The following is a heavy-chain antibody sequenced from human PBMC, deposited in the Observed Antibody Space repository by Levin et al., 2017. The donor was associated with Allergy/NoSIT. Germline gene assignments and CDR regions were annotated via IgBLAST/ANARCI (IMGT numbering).Heavy chain of an antibody. CDR2: IYYSGST. V-gene: IGHV4-59*08. Sequence: SQTLSLTCTVSGGSISSYYWSWIRQPPGKGLEWIGYIYYSGSTNYNPSLKSRVTISVDTSKNQFSLKLSSVTAADTAVYYFARRGYSYGGGYYFDYWGQGTLVTVSS. J-gene: IGHJ4*02. D-gene: IGHD5-18*01. CDR1: GGSISSYY. CDR3: ARRGYSYGGGYYFDY.